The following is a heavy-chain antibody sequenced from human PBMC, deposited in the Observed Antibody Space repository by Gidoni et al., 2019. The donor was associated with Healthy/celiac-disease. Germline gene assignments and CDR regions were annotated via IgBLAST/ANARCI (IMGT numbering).Heavy chain of an antibody. CDR2: ISWNSGSI. J-gene: IGHJ4*02. D-gene: IGHD3-16*02. CDR3: AKGMITFGGVIELYYFDY. Sequence: EVQLVESGGGLVQPGRSLRLSCAASGFTFDAYAMHWVRQAPGKGLEWVSGISWNSGSIGYADSVKGRFTISRDNAKNSLYLQMNSLRAEDTALYYCAKGMITFGGVIELYYFDYWGQGTLVTVSS. CDR1: GFTFDAYA. V-gene: IGHV3-9*01.